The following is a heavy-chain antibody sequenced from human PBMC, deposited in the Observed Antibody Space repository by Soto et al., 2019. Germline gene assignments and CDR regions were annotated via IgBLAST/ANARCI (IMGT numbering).Heavy chain of an antibody. Sequence: QVQLQESGPGLVKPSGTLSLTCAVSGGSISSSNWWSWVRQPPGKGLEWIGEIYHSESTNYNPSLKSRVTISLYKSKNQFSLKLSSVTAADTAVYYCARVGGMAVADEYYFDYWGQGTLVTVSS. CDR1: GGSISSSNW. V-gene: IGHV4-4*02. CDR3: ARVGGMAVADEYYFDY. J-gene: IGHJ4*02. CDR2: IYHSEST. D-gene: IGHD6-19*01.